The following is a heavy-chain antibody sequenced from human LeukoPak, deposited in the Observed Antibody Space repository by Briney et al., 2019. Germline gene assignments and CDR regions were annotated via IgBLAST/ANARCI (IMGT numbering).Heavy chain of an antibody. CDR1: GGSISSYY. Sequence: SETLSLTCTVSGGSISSYYWSWIRQPPGKGLEWIGYIYYSGSTNYNPSLKSRVTISVDTSKNQFSLKLSSVTAADTAVYYCARAFYYDSSGNILDYWGQGTLVTVSS. D-gene: IGHD3-22*01. J-gene: IGHJ4*02. CDR2: IYYSGST. CDR3: ARAFYYDSSGNILDY. V-gene: IGHV4-59*08.